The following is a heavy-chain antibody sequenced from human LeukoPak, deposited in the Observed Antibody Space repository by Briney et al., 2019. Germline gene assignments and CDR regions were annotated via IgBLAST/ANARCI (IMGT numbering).Heavy chain of an antibody. CDR1: GGSFSGDF. Sequence: SETLSLTCAVYGGSFSGDFWSWIRQSPGKGLEWIGEINHGGSTTYNPSLQSRVTMSVDTSKNQFSLKLSSVTAADTAVYYCARHGRNPLWFGELSQRRGFDYWGQGTLVTVSS. D-gene: IGHD3-10*01. CDR2: INHGGST. J-gene: IGHJ4*02. V-gene: IGHV4-34*01. CDR3: ARHGRNPLWFGELSQRRGFDY.